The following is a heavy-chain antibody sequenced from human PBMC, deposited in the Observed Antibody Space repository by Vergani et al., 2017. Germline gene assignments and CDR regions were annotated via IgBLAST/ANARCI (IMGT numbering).Heavy chain of an antibody. Sequence: QVQLPQWGAGLLKPSETLSLTCAVYGGSFSGYYWSWIRQPPGKGLEWIGYIYYSGSTYYNPSLKSRVTISGDTSKNQFSLKLSSVTAADTAVYYCAREGVGATSGLSDYWGQGTLVTVSS. D-gene: IGHD1-26*01. CDR2: IYYSGST. CDR1: GGSFSGYY. V-gene: IGHV4-34*01. J-gene: IGHJ4*02. CDR3: AREGVGATSGLSDY.